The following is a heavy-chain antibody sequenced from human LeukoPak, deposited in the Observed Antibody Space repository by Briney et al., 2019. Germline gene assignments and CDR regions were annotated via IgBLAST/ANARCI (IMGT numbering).Heavy chain of an antibody. CDR2: INPSGGST. CDR3: ARDGSYSGYDYLNWFDP. J-gene: IGHJ5*02. CDR1: GYTFTSYY. V-gene: IGHV1-46*01. Sequence: ASVKVSCKASGYTFTSYYMHWVRQAPGQGLEWMGIINPSGGSTSYAQKFRGRVTMTRDMSTSTVYMELSSLRSEDTAVYYCARDGSYSGYDYLNWFDPWGQGTLVTVSS. D-gene: IGHD5-12*01.